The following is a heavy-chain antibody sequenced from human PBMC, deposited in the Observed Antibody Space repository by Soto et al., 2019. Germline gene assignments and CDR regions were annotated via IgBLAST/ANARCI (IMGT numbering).Heavy chain of an antibody. J-gene: IGHJ5*01. D-gene: IGHD3-10*01. V-gene: IGHV1-8*02. Sequence: RASVKVSCKASGYTFNNYDIHWVRQAPGHGLEWMGWMNPNSGNTGYAQNFRGRVTMTQNTAIGTAYMELSSLRSDDTATYYCTRAYGAETFDFWGQGTLVTVSS. CDR2: MNPNSGNT. CDR3: TRAYGAETFDF. CDR1: GYTFNNYD.